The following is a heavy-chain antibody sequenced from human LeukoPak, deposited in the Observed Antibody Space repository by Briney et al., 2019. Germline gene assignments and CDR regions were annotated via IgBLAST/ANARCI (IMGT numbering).Heavy chain of an antibody. J-gene: IGHJ4*02. Sequence: SGGSLRLSCADSGFTFSGYLMNWVRQAPGKGLEWVANINQNGSEKYYVDSVKGRFTISRDNAKNSVFLQMNSLRGEDTAVYYCARDDGRDWGQGTLVTVSS. CDR2: INQNGSEK. V-gene: IGHV3-7*01. CDR3: ARDDGRD. CDR1: GFTFSGYL. D-gene: IGHD1-26*01.